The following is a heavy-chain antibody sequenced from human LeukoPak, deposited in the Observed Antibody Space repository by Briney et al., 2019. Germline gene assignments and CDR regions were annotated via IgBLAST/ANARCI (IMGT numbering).Heavy chain of an antibody. CDR1: GGSISSGGYY. Sequence: PSQTLSLTCTVSGGSISSGGYYWSWIRQPPGKGLEWIGYIYHSGSTYYNPSLKSRVTISVDRSKNQFSLKLSSVTAADTAVYYCARSQRYQLLGAFDIWGQGTMVTVSS. V-gene: IGHV4-30-2*01. CDR2: IYHSGST. J-gene: IGHJ3*02. CDR3: ARSQRYQLLGAFDI. D-gene: IGHD2-2*01.